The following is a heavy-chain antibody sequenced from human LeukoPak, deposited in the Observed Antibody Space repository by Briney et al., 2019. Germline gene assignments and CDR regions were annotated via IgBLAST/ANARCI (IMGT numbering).Heavy chain of an antibody. V-gene: IGHV4-30-2*01. D-gene: IGHD1-1*01. Sequence: SETLSLTCAVSGGSISSGGYSWSWIRQPPGKGLEWIGYIYHSGSTYYNASLKSRVTISVDRSKNQFSLKLSSVTAADTAVYYCARATSIPGYGMDVWGQGTTVTVSS. CDR3: ARATSIPGYGMDV. J-gene: IGHJ6*02. CDR2: IYHSGST. CDR1: GGSISSGGYS.